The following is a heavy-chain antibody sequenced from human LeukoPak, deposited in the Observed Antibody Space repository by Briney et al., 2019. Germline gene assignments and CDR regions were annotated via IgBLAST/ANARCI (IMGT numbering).Heavy chain of an antibody. CDR2: MNPNSGNT. CDR3: ATARAVDSSGYNPGY. J-gene: IGHJ4*02. Sequence: ASVKVSCKASGYTFTSYDINWVRQATGQGLEWMGWMNPNSGNTGYAQKFQGRVTMTEDTSTDTAYMELSSLRSEDTAVYYCATARAVDSSGYNPGYWGQGTLVTVSS. D-gene: IGHD3-22*01. CDR1: GYTFTSYD. V-gene: IGHV1-8*01.